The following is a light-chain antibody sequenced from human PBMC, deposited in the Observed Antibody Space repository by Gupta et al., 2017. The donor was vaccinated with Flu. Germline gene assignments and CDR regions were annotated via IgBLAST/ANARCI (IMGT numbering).Light chain of an antibody. J-gene: IGKJ4*02. V-gene: IGKV3-11*01. CDR1: QSIRSF. CDR3: QERSNWPSVT. CDR2: DAA. Sequence: DIVLTQSPATLSLSPGERATLSCRASQSIRSFFAWYQHKPGQAPRLLIYDAANRATVIPARFSGSGCWTDFTLTISSLEPEDFAIYFCQERSNWPSVTFGGGTKVEVK.